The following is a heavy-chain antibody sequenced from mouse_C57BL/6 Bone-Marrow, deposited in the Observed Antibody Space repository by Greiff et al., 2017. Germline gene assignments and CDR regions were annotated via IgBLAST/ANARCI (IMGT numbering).Heavy chain of an antibody. Sequence: EVQLQQSGPVLVKPGPSVKISCKASGFTFTDYCMHWVKQSHGKGLEWIGLVYPCNGGTSYNQKFKGKATLTVDTATSTAYIELNSLTSDDSAVYDCSGDYAMDYWGQGTSVTVSS. CDR1: GFTFTDYC. CDR3: SGDYAMDY. J-gene: IGHJ4*01. V-gene: IGHV1-36*01. CDR2: VYPCNGGT. D-gene: IGHD4-1*01.